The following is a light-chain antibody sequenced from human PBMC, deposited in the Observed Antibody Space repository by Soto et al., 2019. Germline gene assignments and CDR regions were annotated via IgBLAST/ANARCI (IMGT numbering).Light chain of an antibody. CDR1: SSDVGGYNY. CDR3: CSYAGSYTQV. J-gene: IGLJ1*01. Sequence: QSALPQPRSVSGSPGQSVTISCTGTSSDVGGYNYVSWYQQHPGKAPKLMIYDVSKRPSGVPDRFSGSKSGNTASLTISGLQAEDEADYYCCSYAGSYTQVFGTGTQLTVL. CDR2: DVS. V-gene: IGLV2-11*01.